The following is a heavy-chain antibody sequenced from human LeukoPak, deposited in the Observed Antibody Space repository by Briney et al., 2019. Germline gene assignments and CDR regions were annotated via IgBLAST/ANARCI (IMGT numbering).Heavy chain of an antibody. V-gene: IGHV4-31*03. CDR2: IFYSGST. J-gene: IGHJ4*02. D-gene: IGHD3-9*01. Sequence: SQTLSLTCTVSGGSINSGVYYWSWIRQYPGKGLEWIGSIFYSGSTYYNPSLKSRFTISVDTSKNQFPLKLSSVTAADTAVYYCAREYSDILTGYYLFDSWGQGTLVTVSS. CDR3: AREYSDILTGYYLFDS. CDR1: GGSINSGVYY.